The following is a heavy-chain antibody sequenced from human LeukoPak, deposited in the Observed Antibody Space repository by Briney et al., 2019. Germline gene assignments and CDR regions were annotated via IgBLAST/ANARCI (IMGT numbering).Heavy chain of an antibody. CDR1: GFTFSSYA. J-gene: IGHJ4*02. D-gene: IGHD4-17*01. CDR2: IKQDGSEK. Sequence: GGSLRLSCAASGFTFSSYAMSWVRQAPGKGLEWVASIKQDGSEKYYVDSVKGRFTISRDNAKNSLYLQMNSLRAEDTAVYYCAGSDYGDPFDYWGQGTLVTVSS. CDR3: AGSDYGDPFDY. V-gene: IGHV3-7*01.